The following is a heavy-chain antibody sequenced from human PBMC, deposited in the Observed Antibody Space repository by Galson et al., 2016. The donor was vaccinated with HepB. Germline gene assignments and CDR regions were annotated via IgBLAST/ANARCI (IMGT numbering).Heavy chain of an antibody. CDR3: ARRGDSIGYYHSWFDP. CDR1: TVNFIRYW. Sequence: GAELKKPGESLRISCQGSTVNFIRYWISWVRQMPGKGLEWMGRIDPSDSYTKYSPSFQGHVTFSVDKSISTAYLQWSSLKASDTAMYYCARRGDSIGYYHSWFDPWGQGTLVTVSS. V-gene: IGHV5-10-1*01. D-gene: IGHD3-22*01. CDR2: IDPSDSYT. J-gene: IGHJ5*02.